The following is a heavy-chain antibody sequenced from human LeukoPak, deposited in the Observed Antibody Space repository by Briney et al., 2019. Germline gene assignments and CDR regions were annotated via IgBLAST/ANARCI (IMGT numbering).Heavy chain of an antibody. CDR1: GGSISSYY. CDR3: ASQWELRGWFDP. Sequence: SETLSLTCTVSGGSISSYYWRWIPEPPGEGLECVVYIYYSESTNSNPSLKSRVTISVDTSKIQFSLKLSSVTAADTAVYYCASQWELRGWFDPWGQGTLVTVSS. CDR2: IYYSEST. D-gene: IGHD1-26*01. V-gene: IGHV4-59*12. J-gene: IGHJ5*02.